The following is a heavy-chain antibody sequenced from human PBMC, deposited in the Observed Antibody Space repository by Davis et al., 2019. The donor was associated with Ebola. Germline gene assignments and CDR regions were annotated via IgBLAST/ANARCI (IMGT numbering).Heavy chain of an antibody. CDR3: ARGRGYDILTGPSDDAFDI. D-gene: IGHD3-9*01. Sequence: GSLRLSCTDSVITFSSYAMTWVRQAPGKGLEWIGEINHSGSTNYNPSLKSRVTISVDTSKNQFSLKLSSVTAADTAVYYCARGRGYDILTGPSDDAFDIWGQGTMVTVSS. CDR1: VITFSSYA. CDR2: INHSGST. V-gene: IGHV4-34*01. J-gene: IGHJ3*02.